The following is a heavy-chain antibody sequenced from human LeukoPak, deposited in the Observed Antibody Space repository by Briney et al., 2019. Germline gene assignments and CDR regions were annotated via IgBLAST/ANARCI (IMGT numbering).Heavy chain of an antibody. D-gene: IGHD2-15*01. CDR1: GFTFSNYA. V-gene: IGHV3-64*01. J-gene: IGHJ6*03. CDR3: ARGPYCGVGSCYSWDYYYYMDV. CDR2: ISNKGGDT. Sequence: GGSLRLSCAASGFTFSNYAMHWVRQAPGKGLEYVSAISNKGGDTYYANSLKGRFTISRDNSKNTLYLQMGSLRPEDMAVYYCARGPYCGVGSCYSWDYYYYMDVWGKGTTVTVSS.